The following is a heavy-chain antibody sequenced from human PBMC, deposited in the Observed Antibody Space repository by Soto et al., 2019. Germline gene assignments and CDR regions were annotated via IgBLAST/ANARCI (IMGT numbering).Heavy chain of an antibody. CDR1: GFTFSSYS. CDR3: ARDQIWDYGGPTAPIDY. V-gene: IGHV3-21*01. Sequence: PGGSLRLSCAASGFTFSSYSMNWVRQAPGKGLEWVSSISSSSSYIYYADSVEGRFTISRDNAKNSLYLQMNSLRAEDTAVYYCARDQIWDYGGPTAPIDYWGQGTLVTVSS. J-gene: IGHJ4*02. CDR2: ISSSSSYI. D-gene: IGHD4-17*01.